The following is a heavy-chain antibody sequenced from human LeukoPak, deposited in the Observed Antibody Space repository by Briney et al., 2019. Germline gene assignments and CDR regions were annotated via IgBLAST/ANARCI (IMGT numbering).Heavy chain of an antibody. D-gene: IGHD3-3*01. Sequence: GGSLRLSCAASGFTLCIYGMHWVRQVRGKGLECVELICYDGSDKQYAESVRGGLTVSRDNHKNTLYLQMNRVGAQDTAVYDCARGYYFSNGYFHYMDVWGKGTTVTVSS. J-gene: IGHJ6*03. V-gene: IGHV3-33*01. CDR3: ARGYYFSNGYFHYMDV. CDR2: ICYDGSDK. CDR1: GFTLCIYG.